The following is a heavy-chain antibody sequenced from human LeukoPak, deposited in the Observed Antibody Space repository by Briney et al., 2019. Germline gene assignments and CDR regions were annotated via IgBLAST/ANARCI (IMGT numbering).Heavy chain of an antibody. CDR1: GFTFSSYA. J-gene: IGHJ4*02. CDR2: ISYDGSNK. Sequence: GGSLRLSCAASGFTFSSYAMHWVRQAPGKGLEWVAVISYDGSNKYYADSVKGRFTISRDNSKNTLYLQMNSLRAEDTAVYYCARGGYYDFWSGLDYWGQGTPVTVSS. D-gene: IGHD3-3*01. CDR3: ARGGYYDFWSGLDY. V-gene: IGHV3-30-3*01.